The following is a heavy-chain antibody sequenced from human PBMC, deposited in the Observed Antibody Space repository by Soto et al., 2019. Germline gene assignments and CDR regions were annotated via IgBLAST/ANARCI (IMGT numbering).Heavy chain of an antibody. J-gene: IGHJ6*02. CDR2: MNPNSGNT. D-gene: IGHD2-15*01. V-gene: IGHV1-8*01. CDR3: ARTIVTVVFGGYSYYGMDV. CDR1: GYTFTSYD. Sequence: QVQLVQSGAEVKKPGASVKVSCKASGYTFTSYDINWVRQATGQGLEWMGWMNPNSGNTGYAQKFQGRVTMTRNTSISTAYMELSSLRSEDTAVYYCARTIVTVVFGGYSYYGMDVWGQGTTVTVSS.